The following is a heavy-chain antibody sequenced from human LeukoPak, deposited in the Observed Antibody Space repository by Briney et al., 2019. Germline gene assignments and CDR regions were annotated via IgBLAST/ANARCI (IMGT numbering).Heavy chain of an antibody. CDR2: ISSSSSTI. J-gene: IGHJ4*02. Sequence: PGGSLRLSCAASGFTFSSYSMNWVRQAPGKGLEWVSYISSSSSTIYYADSVKGRFTISRDNAKNSLYLQMNSLRAEDTAVYYCARDGFTYYYDGSGSNPGGIDYWGQGTLVTVSS. V-gene: IGHV3-48*01. CDR3: ARDGFTYYYDGSGSNPGGIDY. D-gene: IGHD3-22*01. CDR1: GFTFSSYS.